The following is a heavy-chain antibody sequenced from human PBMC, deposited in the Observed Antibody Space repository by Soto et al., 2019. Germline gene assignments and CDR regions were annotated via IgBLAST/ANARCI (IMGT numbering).Heavy chain of an antibody. D-gene: IGHD2-2*01. V-gene: IGHV1-18*01. Sequence: VSCNASAYTLTSYGPIRAPHAPAQGLEWMGWISAYNGNTNYAQKLQGRVTMTTDTSTSTAYVELGSLRSGETAVYYCARDRYCSSTRCLNWLEPWGQGTLVTVSS. CDR1: AYTLTSYG. J-gene: IGHJ5*02. CDR3: ARDRYCSSTRCLNWLEP. CDR2: ISAYNGNT.